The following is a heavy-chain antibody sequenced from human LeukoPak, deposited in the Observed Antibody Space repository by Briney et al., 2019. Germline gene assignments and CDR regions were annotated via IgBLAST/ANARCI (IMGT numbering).Heavy chain of an antibody. CDR1: GFTVSSSY. J-gene: IGHJ4*02. Sequence: PGGSLRLSCAASGFTVSSSYMSWVRQAPGKGLEWVSVIYCGGSTYYADSVKGRFTISRDNSKNSLYLQMNSLRAEDTAIYYCARDSPGYGCKGFDYWGQGTLVTVSS. CDR3: ARDSPGYGCKGFDY. D-gene: IGHD4-23*01. CDR2: IYCGGST. V-gene: IGHV3-53*01.